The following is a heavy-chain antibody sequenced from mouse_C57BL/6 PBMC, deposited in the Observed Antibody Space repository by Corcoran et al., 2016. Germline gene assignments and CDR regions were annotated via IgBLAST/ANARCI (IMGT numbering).Heavy chain of an antibody. CDR1: GYTFTTYG. V-gene: IGHV9-3*01. CDR3: ARWELPWFAY. D-gene: IGHD2-1*01. Sequence: QIQLVQSGPELKKPGETVKISCKASGYTFTTYGMSWVKQAPGKGLKWMGWINTYSGVPTYADDFKGRFAFSLETSASTAYLQINNLKNEDTATYFCARWELPWFAYWGQGTLVTVSA. CDR2: INTYSGVP. J-gene: IGHJ3*01.